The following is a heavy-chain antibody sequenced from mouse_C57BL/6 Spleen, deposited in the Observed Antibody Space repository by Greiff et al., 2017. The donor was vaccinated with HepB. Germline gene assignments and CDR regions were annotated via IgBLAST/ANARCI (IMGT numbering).Heavy chain of an antibody. CDR2: ISDGGSYT. CDR3: ARVGYYGSSNPWYFDV. J-gene: IGHJ1*03. V-gene: IGHV5-4*01. Sequence: EVQRVESGGGLVKPGGSLKLSCAASGFTFSSYAMSWVRQTPEKRLEWVATISDGGSYTYYPDNVKGRFTISRDNAKNNLYLQMSHLKSEDTAMYYCARVGYYGSSNPWYFDVWGTGTTVTVSS. D-gene: IGHD1-1*01. CDR1: GFTFSSYA.